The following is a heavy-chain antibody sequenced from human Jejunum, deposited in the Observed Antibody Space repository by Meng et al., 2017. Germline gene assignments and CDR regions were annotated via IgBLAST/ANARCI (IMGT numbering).Heavy chain of an antibody. J-gene: IGHJ4*02. Sequence: QLHLQESGPGLVKPSETLSLTCAFQGGSFSTYDWSWIRQPPGKGLEWLGQIHHSGSINDNPSLKGRVTMSVDTSRSQISLKLNSVTAADTAVYYCRLAYCVSDCGDYWGQGTLVTVSS. CDR2: IHHSGSI. CDR3: RLAYCVSDCGDY. CDR1: GGSFSTYD. D-gene: IGHD2-21*02. V-gene: IGHV4-34*10.